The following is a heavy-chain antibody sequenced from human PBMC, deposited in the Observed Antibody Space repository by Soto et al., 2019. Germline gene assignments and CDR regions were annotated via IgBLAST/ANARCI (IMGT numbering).Heavy chain of an antibody. J-gene: IGHJ4*02. V-gene: IGHV4-31*03. CDR2: IHYSGNT. CDR3: ATNHDDISGRTPLLFDS. Sequence: QVQLQESGPGLVKPSQTLSLTCTVSGDSIGTGGYYWDWIRQHPGKGPEWIGYIHYSGNTYYNLSLKTRLTISLDTSKNQFSPHLSSVTAADTAVYYCATNHDDISGRTPLLFDSWGQGTLVTVSS. D-gene: IGHD3-22*01. CDR1: GDSIGTGGYY.